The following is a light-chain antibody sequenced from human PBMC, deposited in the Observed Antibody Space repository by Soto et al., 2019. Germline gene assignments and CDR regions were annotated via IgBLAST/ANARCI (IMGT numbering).Light chain of an antibody. V-gene: IGKV3-20*01. CDR3: QQYGSTPPT. Sequence: PGERATLSCRASQSVTSSYLAWYQQKPGQAPRLLIFAASSRATGIPDRFSGSGSGTDFTLTINGLEPEDFAVYWCQQYGSTPPTFGQGTKVEIK. CDR2: AAS. CDR1: QSVTSSY. J-gene: IGKJ1*01.